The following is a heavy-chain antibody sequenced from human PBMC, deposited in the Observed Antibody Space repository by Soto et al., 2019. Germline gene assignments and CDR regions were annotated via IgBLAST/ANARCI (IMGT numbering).Heavy chain of an antibody. CDR3: ARHPITVVTYNY. CDR2: IYYSGST. V-gene: IGHV4-39*01. Sequence: SDTLSLTCTVSGGSISSSSYYWGWIRQPPGKGLEWIGSIYYSGSTYYNPSLKSRVTISVDTSKNQFSLKLSSVTAADTAVYYCARHPITVVTYNYWGQGTLVTVSS. CDR1: GGSISSSSYY. J-gene: IGHJ4*02. D-gene: IGHD2-21*02.